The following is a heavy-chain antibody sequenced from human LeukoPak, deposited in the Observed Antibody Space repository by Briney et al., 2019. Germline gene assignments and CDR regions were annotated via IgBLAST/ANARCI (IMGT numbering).Heavy chain of an antibody. V-gene: IGHV1-2*02. J-gene: IGHJ3*02. CDR3: ARDTSGLLRYFDWLMAPDAFDI. D-gene: IGHD3-9*01. Sequence: GASVKLSCKASGYTFTGYYMHWVRQAPGQGLGWMGWINPNSGGTNYAQKFQGRVTMTRDTSISTAYMELSRLRSDDTAVYYCARDTSGLLRYFDWLMAPDAFDIWGQGTMVTVSS. CDR1: GYTFTGYY. CDR2: INPNSGGT.